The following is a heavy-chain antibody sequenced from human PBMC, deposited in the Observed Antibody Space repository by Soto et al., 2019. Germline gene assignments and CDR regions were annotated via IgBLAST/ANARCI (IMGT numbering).Heavy chain of an antibody. CDR1: GFTFSSSW. D-gene: IGHD3-16*01. V-gene: IGHV3-74*01. CDR2: INSDVSST. Sequence: RGSLRLSCAASGFTFSSSWMHWVRQAPGKGLVWVSRINSDVSSTSYADSVEGRFTISRDNAKNTLYLQMNSLRAEDAAVYYCARAYQIGGILYVHYWGQGTLVTVSS. J-gene: IGHJ4*02. CDR3: ARAYQIGGILYVHY.